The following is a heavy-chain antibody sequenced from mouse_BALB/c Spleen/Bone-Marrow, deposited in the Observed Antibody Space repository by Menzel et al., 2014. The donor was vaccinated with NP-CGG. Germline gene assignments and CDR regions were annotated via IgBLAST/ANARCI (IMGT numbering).Heavy chain of an antibody. J-gene: IGHJ2*02. V-gene: IGHV1-54*01. CDR1: GYAFTNYL. CDR2: INPGIGGT. CDR3: ARFTRDY. Sequence: QVQLQQSGDELVRPGTSVKESCKASGYAFTNYLIEWFKQRPGQGLEWIGRINPGIGGTTYNAKFKGKATLTADKSSTTAYMQLSSLTSDDSAVYFCARFTRDYWGQGTSLTVSS.